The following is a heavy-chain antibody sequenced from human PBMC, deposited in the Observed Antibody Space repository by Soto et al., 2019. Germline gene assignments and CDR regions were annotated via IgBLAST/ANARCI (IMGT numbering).Heavy chain of an antibody. CDR1: GFTFSNAW. CDR2: IKSKTDGGTT. D-gene: IGHD3-22*01. V-gene: IGHV3-15*01. Sequence: GGSLRLSCAASGFTFSNAWMSWVRQAPGKGLEWVGRIKSKTDGGTTDYAAPVKGRFTISRDDSKNTLYLQMNSLKTEDTAVYYCTTDPIGTAMVNYYDSSGYFDYWGQGTLVTVSS. J-gene: IGHJ4*02. CDR3: TTDPIGTAMVNYYDSSGYFDY.